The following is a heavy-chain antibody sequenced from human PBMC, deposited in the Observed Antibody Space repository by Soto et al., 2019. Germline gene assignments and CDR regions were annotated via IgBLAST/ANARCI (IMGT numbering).Heavy chain of an antibody. D-gene: IGHD4-17*01. Sequence: SLSLTCTVSGGSISSGGYYWSWILQHPGKGLEWIGYIYYSGSTYYNPSLKSRVTISVDTSKNQFSLKLSSVTAADTAVYYCARDRRVYGDSRGYYYYGMDVWGQGTTVTVSS. CDR1: GGSISSGGYY. V-gene: IGHV4-31*03. CDR2: IYYSGST. CDR3: ARDRRVYGDSRGYYYYGMDV. J-gene: IGHJ6*02.